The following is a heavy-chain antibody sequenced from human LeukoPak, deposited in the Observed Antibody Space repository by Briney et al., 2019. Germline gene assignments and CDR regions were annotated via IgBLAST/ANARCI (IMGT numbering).Heavy chain of an antibody. CDR1: GFTFSSYG. J-gene: IGHJ1*01. D-gene: IGHD6-13*01. CDR2: IRYDGSNK. Sequence: PGGSLRLSCAASGFTFSSYGMHWVRQAPGKGLEWVAFIRYDGSNKYYADSVKGRFTISRGNSKNTLYLQMNSLRAEDTAVYYCAKGPLYSSSWGLEYFQHWGQGTLVTVSS. V-gene: IGHV3-30*02. CDR3: AKGPLYSSSWGLEYFQH.